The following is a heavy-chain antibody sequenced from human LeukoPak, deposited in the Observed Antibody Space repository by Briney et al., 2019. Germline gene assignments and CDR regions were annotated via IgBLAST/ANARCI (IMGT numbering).Heavy chain of an antibody. Sequence: GGSLRLSCTASGFTFSSYAMSWVRQAPGKGLEWVSAISGSGGGTYYADSVKGRFTISRDNSKNTLYLQMNSLRAEDTAVYYCAKDSHIAVAGPDYFDYWGQGTLVTVSS. J-gene: IGHJ4*02. CDR2: ISGSGGGT. CDR3: AKDSHIAVAGPDYFDY. CDR1: GFTFSSYA. D-gene: IGHD6-19*01. V-gene: IGHV3-23*01.